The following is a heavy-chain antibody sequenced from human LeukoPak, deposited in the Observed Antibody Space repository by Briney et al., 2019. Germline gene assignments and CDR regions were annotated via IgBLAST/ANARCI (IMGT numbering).Heavy chain of an antibody. J-gene: IGHJ4*02. Sequence: GSSVKVSCKASGGTFGSYVISWVRQAPGQGLEWMGGIIPPFGTAHYAQKFQGRVTITADKSTNKVYMELSSLRSDDTAIYFCARVNGYCSSISCFLDYWGQGTLVTVSS. CDR2: IIPPFGTA. D-gene: IGHD2-2*01. V-gene: IGHV1-69*06. CDR3: ARVNGYCSSISCFLDY. CDR1: GGTFGSYV.